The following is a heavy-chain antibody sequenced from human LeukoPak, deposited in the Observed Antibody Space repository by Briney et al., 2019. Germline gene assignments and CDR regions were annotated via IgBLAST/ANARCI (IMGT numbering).Heavy chain of an antibody. Sequence: SETLSLTCTVSSGSIRSKTYYWDWIRQPPGKGLEWIGSISYSGSTYYNPSLKSRVTISGDTSENQFSLKLSSVTAADTAVYYCAGRYDWNYVYFDYRGQGTLVTVSS. D-gene: IGHD1-7*01. J-gene: IGHJ4*02. CDR3: AGRYDWNYVYFDY. CDR2: ISYSGST. CDR1: SGSIRSKTYY. V-gene: IGHV4-39*01.